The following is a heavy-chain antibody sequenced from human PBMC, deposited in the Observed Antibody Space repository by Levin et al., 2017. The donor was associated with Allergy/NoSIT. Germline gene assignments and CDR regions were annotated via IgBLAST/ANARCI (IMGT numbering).Heavy chain of an antibody. D-gene: IGHD1-26*01. CDR3: ARDVAPSSGNYYDAFDS. J-gene: IGHJ3*02. Sequence: PGGSLRLSCSASGFSLSTFWMIWLRQAPVKGLEWVANIKQDGSTKYYVDSVKGRFTISRDNAKNSLYLQMNDLRAEDTAIYYCARDVAPSSGNYYDAFDSWGRGTMVTVSS. CDR2: IKQDGSTK. V-gene: IGHV3-7*01. CDR1: GFSLSTFW.